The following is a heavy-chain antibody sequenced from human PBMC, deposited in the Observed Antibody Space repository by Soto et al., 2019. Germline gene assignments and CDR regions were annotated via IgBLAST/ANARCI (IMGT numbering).Heavy chain of an antibody. J-gene: IGHJ4*02. CDR1: GGTFSSYA. D-gene: IGHD6-19*01. Sequence: SVKVSCKASGGTFSSYAISWVRQAPGQGLEWMGGIIPIFGTANYAQKFQGRVTITADKSTSTAYMELSSLRSEDTAVYYCARGVAVAGILNYFDYWGQGTLVTVSS. CDR3: ARGVAVAGILNYFDY. V-gene: IGHV1-69*06. CDR2: IIPIFGTA.